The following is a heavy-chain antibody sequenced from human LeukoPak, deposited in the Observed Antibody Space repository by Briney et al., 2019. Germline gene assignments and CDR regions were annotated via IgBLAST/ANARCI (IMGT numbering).Heavy chain of an antibody. V-gene: IGHV1-2*02. CDR1: GYTFSDYY. Sequence: ASVKVSCKASGYTFSDYYIHWVRQAPGQGLEWMGWIKTNNGFTNFAQKFRDRVTMTRDTSISTAYMELRRLRSDDTAVYYCAREPLVTRRGYYYHYMDVWGKGTTVTISS. CDR2: IKTNNGFT. CDR3: AREPLVTRRGYYYHYMDV. J-gene: IGHJ6*03. D-gene: IGHD5-18*01.